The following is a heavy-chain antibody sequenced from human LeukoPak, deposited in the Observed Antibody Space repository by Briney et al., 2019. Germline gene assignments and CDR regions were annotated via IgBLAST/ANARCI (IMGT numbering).Heavy chain of an antibody. D-gene: IGHD3-10*01. CDR3: ARDPLGSTMVRGNGMDV. J-gene: IGHJ6*02. Sequence: SETLSLTCAVYGGSFSGYYWSWIRQPPGKGLEWIGEINHSGSTNYNPSLKSRVTISVDTSKNQFSLKLSSVTAADTAVYYCARDPLGSTMVRGNGMDVWGQGTTVTVSS. CDR2: INHSGST. V-gene: IGHV4-34*01. CDR1: GGSFSGYY.